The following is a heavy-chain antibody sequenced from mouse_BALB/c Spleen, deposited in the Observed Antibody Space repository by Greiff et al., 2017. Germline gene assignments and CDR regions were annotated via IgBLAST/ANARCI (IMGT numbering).Heavy chain of an antibody. D-gene: IGHD2-10*02. J-gene: IGHJ4*01. CDR3: ASKKYGNHMMDY. Sequence: QVQLQQSGAELAKPGASVKMSCKASGYTFTSYWMHWVKKRPGQGLEWIGYINPSTGYTEYNQKFKDKATLTADKSSSTAYMQLSSLTSEDSAVYYCASKKYGNHMMDYWGQGTSGTVSS. V-gene: IGHV1-7*01. CDR2: INPSTGYT. CDR1: GYTFTSYW.